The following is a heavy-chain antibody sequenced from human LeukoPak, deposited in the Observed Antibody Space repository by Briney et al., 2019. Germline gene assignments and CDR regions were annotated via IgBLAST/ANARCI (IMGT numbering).Heavy chain of an antibody. CDR2: ISSLSHI. Sequence: PGGSLRLSCAASGFTFSSYSMNWVRQAPGKGLEWVSSISSLSHISYADSVKGRFTISRDNAKNSLYLQMNSLRAEDTAVYYCARDGSDCSSTSCLKGWFDPWGQGTLVTVSS. J-gene: IGHJ5*02. D-gene: IGHD2-2*01. V-gene: IGHV3-21*01. CDR1: GFTFSSYS. CDR3: ARDGSDCSSTSCLKGWFDP.